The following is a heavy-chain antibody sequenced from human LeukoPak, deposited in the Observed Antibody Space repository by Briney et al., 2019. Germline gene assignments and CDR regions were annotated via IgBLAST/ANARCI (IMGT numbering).Heavy chain of an antibody. D-gene: IGHD3-22*01. Sequence: ASVKVSCKASGYTFTSYGISWVRQAPGQGLEWMGWISAYNGNTNYAQKLQGRVTMTTDTSTSTAYMELRSLRSDDTAVYYCARFSIAGYYDSSGYYYGGFYYYGMDVWGQGTTVTVSS. CDR2: ISAYNGNT. V-gene: IGHV1-18*01. CDR3: ARFSIAGYYDSSGYYYGGFYYYGMDV. CDR1: GYTFTSYG. J-gene: IGHJ6*02.